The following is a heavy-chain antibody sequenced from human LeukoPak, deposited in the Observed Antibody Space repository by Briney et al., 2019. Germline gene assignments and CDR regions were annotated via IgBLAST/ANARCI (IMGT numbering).Heavy chain of an antibody. CDR2: ISYSGST. CDR1: GGSITGYY. Sequence: SETLSLTCTVSGGSITGYYWSWIRQPPGKGLEWIGYISYSGSTYYNPSLKSRVTISVDTSKNQFSLKLSSVTAADTAVYYCAREANCGGDCYNLDYWGQGTLVTVSS. V-gene: IGHV4-59*12. J-gene: IGHJ4*02. CDR3: AREANCGGDCYNLDY. D-gene: IGHD2-21*02.